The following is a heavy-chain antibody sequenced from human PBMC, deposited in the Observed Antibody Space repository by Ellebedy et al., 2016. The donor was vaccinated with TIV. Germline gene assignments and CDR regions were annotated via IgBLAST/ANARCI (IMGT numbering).Heavy chain of an antibody. J-gene: IGHJ4*02. CDR1: GFTFSSYA. CDR3: AKVGLDYYDSSGYYYDY. V-gene: IGHV3-23*01. D-gene: IGHD3-22*01. CDR2: ISGSGGST. Sequence: GESLKISXAASGFTFSSYAMSWVRQAPGKGLEWVSAISGSGGSTYYADSVKGRFTISRDNSKNTLYLQMNSLRAEDTAVYYCAKVGLDYYDSSGYYYDYWGQGTLVTVSS.